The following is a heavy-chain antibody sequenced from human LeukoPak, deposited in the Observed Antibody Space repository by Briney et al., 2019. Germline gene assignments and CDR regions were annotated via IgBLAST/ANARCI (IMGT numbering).Heavy chain of an antibody. Sequence: GGPLRLSCAASGFTFDGYAMHWVRQAPGKGLEWVSGISWNSGSIGYADSVKGRFTISRDNAKNSLYLQMNSLRAEDMALYYCAKANYYDSSGYYPGGAFDIWGQGTMVTVSS. CDR1: GFTFDGYA. J-gene: IGHJ3*02. V-gene: IGHV3-9*03. CDR2: ISWNSGSI. CDR3: AKANYYDSSGYYPGGAFDI. D-gene: IGHD3-22*01.